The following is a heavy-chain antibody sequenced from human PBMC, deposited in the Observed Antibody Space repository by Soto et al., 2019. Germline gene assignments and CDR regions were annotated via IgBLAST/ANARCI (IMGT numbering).Heavy chain of an antibody. J-gene: IGHJ4*02. CDR2: IYSGGST. Sequence: GSLRLSCAASGFTVSSNYMSWVRQAPGKGLEWVAVIYSGGSTYYADSVEGRFIISRDNSENTLFLQMNSLRAEDTAVYYCGRDKAVGAPDCWGQGTLVTVSS. CDR3: GRDKAVGAPDC. D-gene: IGHD1-26*01. V-gene: IGHV3-66*01. CDR1: GFTVSSNY.